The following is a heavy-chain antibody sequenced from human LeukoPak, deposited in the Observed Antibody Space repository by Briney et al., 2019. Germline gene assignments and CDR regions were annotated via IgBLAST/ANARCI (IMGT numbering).Heavy chain of an antibody. CDR2: IYSGGST. V-gene: IGHV3-53*01. Sequence: PGGSLRLSCAASGFTVSSNYMSWVRQAPGKGLEWVSVIYSGGSTYYADSVKGRFTISRDNSKNTLYLQMNSLRAEDTAVYYCAKDLEPHYPWNWFDPWGQGTLVTVSS. D-gene: IGHD3-10*01. J-gene: IGHJ5*02. CDR1: GFTVSSNY. CDR3: AKDLEPHYPWNWFDP.